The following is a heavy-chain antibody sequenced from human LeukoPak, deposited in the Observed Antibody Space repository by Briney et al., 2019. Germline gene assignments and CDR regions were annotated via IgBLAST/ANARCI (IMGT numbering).Heavy chain of an antibody. J-gene: IGHJ5*02. CDR3: ARDWAYYYGSAGRFDP. Sequence: ASVKVSCKASGYTFTSYGISWVRQAPGQRLEWMGWISAYNGNTNYAQKLQGRVTMTTGTSTRTAYMELRSLRSGDTAVYYCARDWAYYYGSAGRFDPWGQGTLVTVSS. CDR2: ISAYNGNT. D-gene: IGHD3-10*01. CDR1: GYTFTSYG. V-gene: IGHV1-18*01.